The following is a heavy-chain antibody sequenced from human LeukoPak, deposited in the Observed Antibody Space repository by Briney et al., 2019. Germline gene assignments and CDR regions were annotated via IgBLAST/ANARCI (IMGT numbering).Heavy chain of an antibody. CDR1: GYTFTSYY. CDR2: INPSGGST. CDR3: ARGPYYYDSSGYSHGPSFDY. D-gene: IGHD3-22*01. Sequence: ASVKVSCKASGYTFTSYYMHWVRQAPGQGLEWMGIINPSGGSTSYAQKFQGRVTMTRDMSTSTVYMELSSLRSEDTAVYYCARGPYYYDSSGYSHGPSFDYWGHGTLVTVSS. V-gene: IGHV1-46*01. J-gene: IGHJ4*01.